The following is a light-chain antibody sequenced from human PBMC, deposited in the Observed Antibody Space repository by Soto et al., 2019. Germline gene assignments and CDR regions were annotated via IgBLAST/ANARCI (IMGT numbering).Light chain of an antibody. CDR3: ASKAGSSRHVV. V-gene: IGLV2-8*01. CDR1: RSDIGDSNY. Sequence: QSALTQPPSASGSPGQSVTISCTGSRSDIGDSNYVSWYQQHPRKAPKLIISEVINRPSGVPDRFSASKSGNTAFLTISGLQAEDEADYYCASKAGSSRHVVFGGGTQLTVL. CDR2: EVI. J-gene: IGLJ2*01.